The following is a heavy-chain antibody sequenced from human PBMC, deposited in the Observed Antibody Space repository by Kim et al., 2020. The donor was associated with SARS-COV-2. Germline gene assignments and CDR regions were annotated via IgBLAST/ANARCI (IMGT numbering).Heavy chain of an antibody. Sequence: ADSVKGRFTISRDNAKNSLYLEMNSLRAEDTALYYCAKSYGDYGVGWFDPWGQGTLVTVSS. CDR3: AKSYGDYGVGWFDP. J-gene: IGHJ5*02. V-gene: IGHV3-9*01. D-gene: IGHD4-17*01.